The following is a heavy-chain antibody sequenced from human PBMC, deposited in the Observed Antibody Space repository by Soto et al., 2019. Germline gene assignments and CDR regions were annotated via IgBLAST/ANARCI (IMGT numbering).Heavy chain of an antibody. CDR2: INAGYGNT. CDR3: ARDLGYCSGGSCFINWFDP. J-gene: IGHJ5*02. D-gene: IGHD2-15*01. Sequence: ASVKVSCKASGYTFTSYAMHWVRQAPGQRLEWMGWINAGYGNTKYSQKFQGRVTITRDTSASTAYMELSSLRSEDTAVYYCARDLGYCSGGSCFINWFDPWGQGTLVTVSS. CDR1: GYTFTSYA. V-gene: IGHV1-3*01.